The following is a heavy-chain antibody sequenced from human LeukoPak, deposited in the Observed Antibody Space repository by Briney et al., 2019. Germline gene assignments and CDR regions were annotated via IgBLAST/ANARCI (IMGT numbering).Heavy chain of an antibody. Sequence: APVKVSCKASGYTFTSYYMHWVRQAPGQGLEWMGIINPSGGSTSYAQKFQGRVTMTRDTSTSTVYMELSSLRSEDTAVYYCAREDFDWLLYPPDYYYGMDVWGQGTTVTVSS. V-gene: IGHV1-46*01. D-gene: IGHD3-9*01. CDR1: GYTFTSYY. CDR3: AREDFDWLLYPPDYYYGMDV. CDR2: INPSGGST. J-gene: IGHJ6*02.